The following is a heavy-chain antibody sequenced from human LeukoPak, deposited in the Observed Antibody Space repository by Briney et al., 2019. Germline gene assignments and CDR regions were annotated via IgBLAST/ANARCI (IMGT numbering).Heavy chain of an antibody. CDR1: GFTFRNYA. J-gene: IGHJ3*02. CDR2: ISGSGGNT. Sequence: GGSLRLSCAASGFTFRNYAMSWVRQAPGRRLEWVSSISGSGGNTYYADSVKGRFSISRDNSKNTLSLHMNSLRAEDTAIYYCAKEDLVVVAATGNGFDIWGQGTMVTVSS. D-gene: IGHD2-15*01. V-gene: IGHV3-23*01. CDR3: AKEDLVVVAATGNGFDI.